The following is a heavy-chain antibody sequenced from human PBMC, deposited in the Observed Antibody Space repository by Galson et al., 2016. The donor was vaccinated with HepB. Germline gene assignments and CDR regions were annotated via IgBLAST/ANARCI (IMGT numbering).Heavy chain of an antibody. J-gene: IGHJ3*02. CDR3: TINHDYAFHT. Sequence: SLRLSCAASGFIFSTYRMSWVRQVPGKGLEWVANLKPDGSVEYYVDSVRGRFSISRDNAKNSLYLQTNSLRAEDTAVYYCTINHDYAFHTWGQGTVVTVSS. V-gene: IGHV3-7*01. D-gene: IGHD1-14*01. CDR1: GFIFSTYR. CDR2: LKPDGSVE.